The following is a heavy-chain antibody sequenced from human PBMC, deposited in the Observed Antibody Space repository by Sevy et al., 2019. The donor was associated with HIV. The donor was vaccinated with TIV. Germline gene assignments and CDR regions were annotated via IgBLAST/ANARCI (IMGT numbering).Heavy chain of an antibody. D-gene: IGHD2-2*01. CDR2: ISSSSTYI. J-gene: IGHJ6*02. CDR3: ARDLVIPSTTDYFYYAMDV. V-gene: IGHV3-21*01. CDR1: GFNIKTYN. Sequence: GGSLRLSCAASGFNIKTYNMNWVRRAPGKGLEWVSSISSSSTYIYYADSVKGRFTISRDNAKNSLYLQMSSLRAEDTAVYYCARDLVIPSTTDYFYYAMDVWGQGTTVTVSS.